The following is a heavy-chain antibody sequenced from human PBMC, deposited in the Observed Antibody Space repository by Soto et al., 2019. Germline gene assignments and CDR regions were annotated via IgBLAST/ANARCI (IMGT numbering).Heavy chain of an antibody. CDR2: ISYDGSNK. J-gene: IGHJ4*02. Sequence: QVQLVESGEGVVQPGRSLRLSCAASGFTFSSYAMHWVRQAPGKGLEWVAVISYDGSNKYYADSVKGRFTISRDNSKNTLYLQMNSLRAEDTAVYYCARAYYYDSSGVGSDYWGQGTLVTVSS. CDR3: ARAYYYDSSGVGSDY. CDR1: GFTFSSYA. D-gene: IGHD3-22*01. V-gene: IGHV3-30-3*01.